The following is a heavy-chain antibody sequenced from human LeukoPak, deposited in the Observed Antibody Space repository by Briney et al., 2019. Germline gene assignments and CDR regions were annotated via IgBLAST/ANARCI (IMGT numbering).Heavy chain of an antibody. CDR3: ARDITSPERDITRNDY. D-gene: IGHD1-14*01. CDR2: ISSSSSYI. CDR1: GFTFSSYS. Sequence: PGGSLRLSCAASGFTFSSYSMNWVRQAPGKGLEWVSSISSSSSYIYYADSVKGRFTISRDNAKNSLYLQMNSLRAEDTAVYYRARDITSPERDITRNDYWGQGTLVTVSS. J-gene: IGHJ4*02. V-gene: IGHV3-21*01.